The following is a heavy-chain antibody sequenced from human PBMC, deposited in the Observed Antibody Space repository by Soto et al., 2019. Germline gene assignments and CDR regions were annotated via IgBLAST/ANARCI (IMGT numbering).Heavy chain of an antibody. V-gene: IGHV4-39*01. D-gene: IGHD6-6*01. CDR3: ARSSISPRLFMYPFDS. Sequence: PSETLSLTCTVSGDSITSRSHYWGWIRQPPGKGLESIANIYYDGNTYYNPSLKSRVTISLDTSMNKFSLSLNSVTAADTAVYYCARSSISPRLFMYPFDSWGQGTLVT. J-gene: IGHJ4*02. CDR2: IYYDGNT. CDR1: GDSITSRSHY.